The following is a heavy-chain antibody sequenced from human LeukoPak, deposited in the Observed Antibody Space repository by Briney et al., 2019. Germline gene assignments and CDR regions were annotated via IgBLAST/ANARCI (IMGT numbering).Heavy chain of an antibody. CDR3: ARVRDGYNDAYDI. D-gene: IGHD5-24*01. Sequence: SVKVSCTASGFTFTNYNMHWVRQAPGHGLEWMGIINPSGGSTNYAQNFQARVTMTRDTSTSTVYMELSSLRSEDTAVYYCARVRDGYNDAYDIWGQGTMVTVPS. J-gene: IGHJ3*02. CDR1: GFTFTNYN. CDR2: INPSGGST. V-gene: IGHV1-46*01.